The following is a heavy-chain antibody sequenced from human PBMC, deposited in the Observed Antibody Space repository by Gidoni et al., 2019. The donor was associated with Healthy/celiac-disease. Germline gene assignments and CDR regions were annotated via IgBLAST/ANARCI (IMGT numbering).Heavy chain of an antibody. CDR3: ARPMAAAGTHVDY. CDR2: ISSSSSYT. CDR1: GFTFSDYY. D-gene: IGHD6-13*01. J-gene: IGHJ4*02. Sequence: QVQLVESGGGLVKPGGSLRLSCAASGFTFSDYYMSWIRQAPGKGLEWVSYISSSSSYTNYADSVKGRFTISRDNAKNSLYLQMNSLRAEDTAVYYCARPMAAAGTHVDYWGQGTLVTVSS. V-gene: IGHV3-11*06.